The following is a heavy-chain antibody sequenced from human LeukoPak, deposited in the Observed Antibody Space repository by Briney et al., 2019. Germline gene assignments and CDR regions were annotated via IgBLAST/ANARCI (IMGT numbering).Heavy chain of an antibody. CDR3: ARSRLDSSGYYYHWYYYYGMDV. D-gene: IGHD3-22*01. J-gene: IGHJ6*02. CDR1: GFTLSDYY. CDR2: ISSSGSTI. V-gene: IGHV3-11*01. Sequence: PGGSLRLSCAASGFTLSDYYMSWIRQAPGKGLEWVSYISSSGSTIYYADSVKGRFTISRDNAKNSLYLQMNSLRAEDTAVYYCARSRLDSSGYYYHWYYYYGMDVWGQGTTVTVSS.